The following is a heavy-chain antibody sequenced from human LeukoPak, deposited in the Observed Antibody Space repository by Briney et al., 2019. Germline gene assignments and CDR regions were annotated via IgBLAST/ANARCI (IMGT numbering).Heavy chain of an antibody. CDR3: ARDRSGNSSYPDY. D-gene: IGHD2-2*01. CDR1: GYTFTGYY. V-gene: IGHV1-2*02. J-gene: IGHJ4*02. CDR2: INPNSGGT. Sequence: ASVKVSCKASGYTFTGYYMHWVRQAPGQGLEWMGWINPNSGGTNYAQKFQGRVTMTRDTSISTAYMELSRLRSDDTAVYYCARDRSGNSSYPDYWGQGTLVTVSS.